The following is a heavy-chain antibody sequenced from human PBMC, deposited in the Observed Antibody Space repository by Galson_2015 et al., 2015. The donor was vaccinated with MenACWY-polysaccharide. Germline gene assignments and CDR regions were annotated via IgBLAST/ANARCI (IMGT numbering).Heavy chain of an antibody. CDR3: ARVLTHWYCDL. D-gene: IGHD4-23*01. V-gene: IGHV3-53*01. Sequence: SLRLSCAASGFTVSNNYMNWFRQTPEKGLEWVSLIYSGGSTHYADSVKGRFTTSRDSSKNTLYLQMNCLRAEDTAWYYCARVLTHWYCDLWGRGTLVTVSP. J-gene: IGHJ2*01. CDR2: IYSGGST. CDR1: GFTVSNNY.